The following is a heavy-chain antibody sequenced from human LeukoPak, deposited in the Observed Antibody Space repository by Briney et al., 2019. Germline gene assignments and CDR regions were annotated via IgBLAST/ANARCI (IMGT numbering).Heavy chain of an antibody. J-gene: IGHJ4*02. V-gene: IGHV3-73*01. CDR3: TRPRYSSSWYIDY. D-gene: IGHD6-13*01. CDR1: GFTFSGSA. CDR2: IRSKANNYAT. Sequence: GGSLRLSCAASGFTFSGSAMHWVRQASGKGLEWVGRIRSKANNYATAYAASVKGRFTISRDDSKNTAYLQMNSLKTEDTAVYYCTRPRYSSSWYIDYWGQGTLVTVSS.